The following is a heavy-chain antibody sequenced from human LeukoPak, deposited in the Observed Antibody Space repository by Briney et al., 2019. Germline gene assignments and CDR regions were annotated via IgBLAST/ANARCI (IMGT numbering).Heavy chain of an antibody. J-gene: IGHJ4*02. V-gene: IGHV1-2*02. Sequence: ASVKVSCKASGFTFTDYYMHWVRLAPGQGLEWMGYINPHGGVTSFPQELRGRVTLTTDTSISAGYMELSSRRPDDTAMYYCVREGITKAFDLWGQGALVTVSS. CDR3: VREGITKAFDL. CDR1: GFTFTDYY. D-gene: IGHD1-14*01. CDR2: INPHGGVT.